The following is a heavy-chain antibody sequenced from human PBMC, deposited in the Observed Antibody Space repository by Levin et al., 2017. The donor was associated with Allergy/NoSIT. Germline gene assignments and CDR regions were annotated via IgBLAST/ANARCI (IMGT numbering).Heavy chain of an antibody. J-gene: IGHJ4*02. V-gene: IGHV3-69-1*01. CDR3: ARDLVVPAARIPFDS. Sequence: GGSLRLSCAASGFIFSNYNMNWVRQAPGKGLEWVSSISSRSTYYEDSVKGRFTISRDNAKNSLFLQMNSLRAEDTAVYYCARDLVVPAARIPFDSWGQGTLVTVSS. CDR2: ISSRST. D-gene: IGHD2-2*01. CDR1: GFIFSNYN.